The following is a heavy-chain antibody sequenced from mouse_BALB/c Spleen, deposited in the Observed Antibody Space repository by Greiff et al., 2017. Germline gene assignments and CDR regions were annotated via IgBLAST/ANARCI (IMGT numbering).Heavy chain of an antibody. J-gene: IGHJ4*01. V-gene: IGHV8-11*01. CDR2: IWWNDNK. CDR1: GFSLSTYGIG. CDR3: ARFYGNYEAMDY. Sequence: QVTLKVSGPGILQPSQTLSLTCSFSGFSLSTYGIGVGWIRQPSGKGLEWLAHIWWNDNKYYNTALKSRLTISKDTSNNQVFLKIASVDTADTATYYCARFYGNYEAMDYWGQGTSVTVSS. D-gene: IGHD2-1*01.